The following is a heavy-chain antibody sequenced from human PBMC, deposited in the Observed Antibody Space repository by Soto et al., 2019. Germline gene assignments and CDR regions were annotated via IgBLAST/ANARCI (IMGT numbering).Heavy chain of an antibody. Sequence: TLSLTCTVSGDSITRNSYFWAWIRQPPGKGLEWIGSIYYSGTTYYNPSLKSRVTISVDRSKNQFSLKLSSVTAADTAVYYCASPKIAFYNWFDPWGQG. D-gene: IGHD3-3*02. CDR3: ASPKIAFYNWFDP. J-gene: IGHJ5*02. V-gene: IGHV4-39*01. CDR2: IYYSGTT. CDR1: GDSITRNSYF.